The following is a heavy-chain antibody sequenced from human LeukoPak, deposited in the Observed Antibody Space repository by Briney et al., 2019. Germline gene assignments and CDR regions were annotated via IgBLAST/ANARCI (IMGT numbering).Heavy chain of an antibody. CDR2: ISSAGTTT. V-gene: IGHV3-30*14. CDR3: AKDGGKGLYYYGMDV. Sequence: GGSLRLSCAASGFTFSTYAMHWVRQAPGKGLEWVAFISSAGTTTYYADSVKGRFTISRDNSKNTLYLQMNSLRAEDTALYYCAKDGGKGLYYYGMDVWGQGTTVTVSS. CDR1: GFTFSTYA. J-gene: IGHJ6*02. D-gene: IGHD2-15*01.